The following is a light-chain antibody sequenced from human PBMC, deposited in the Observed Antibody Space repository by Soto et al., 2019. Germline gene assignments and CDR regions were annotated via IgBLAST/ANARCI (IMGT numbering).Light chain of an antibody. CDR2: GPS. CDR3: QQYGSSPLT. V-gene: IGKV3-20*01. Sequence: EIVLTQSPGTLSLSPGERATLSCRASQSVSSSYLAWYQQKPGQAPRLLIYGPSSRATGIPDRFSGSGSGTDFTLTISRLEPEDFAVYYCQQYGSSPLTFGGVTKVEIK. J-gene: IGKJ4*01. CDR1: QSVSSSY.